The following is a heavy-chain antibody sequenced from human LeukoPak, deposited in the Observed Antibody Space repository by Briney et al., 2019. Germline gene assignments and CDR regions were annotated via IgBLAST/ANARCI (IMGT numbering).Heavy chain of an antibody. J-gene: IGHJ5*02. D-gene: IGHD3-22*01. CDR2: IYYSGST. Sequence: SETLSLTCTVSGGSISSHYWSWIRQPPGKGLEWIGYIYYSGSTNYNPSLKSRVTISVDTSKNQFSLKLSSVTAADTAVYYCARDRADYYGSSGYFGWFDPWGQGTLVTVSS. CDR3: ARDRADYYGSSGYFGWFDP. CDR1: GGSISSHY. V-gene: IGHV4-59*11.